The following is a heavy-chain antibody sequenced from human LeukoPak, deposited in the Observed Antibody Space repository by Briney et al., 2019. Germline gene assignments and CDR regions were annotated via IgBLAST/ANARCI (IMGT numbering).Heavy chain of an antibody. CDR1: GFTFSNYP. Sequence: QPGGSLRLSCAASGFTFSNYPMSWVRQAPGKGLEWVSVITSSGDRTSYADSVKGRFTISRDNSKNTLYLQMNSLRAEDTAVYYCAREGGGSCYFDYWGQGTLVTVSS. J-gene: IGHJ4*02. CDR3: AREGGGSCYFDY. CDR2: ITSSGDRT. V-gene: IGHV3-23*01. D-gene: IGHD2-15*01.